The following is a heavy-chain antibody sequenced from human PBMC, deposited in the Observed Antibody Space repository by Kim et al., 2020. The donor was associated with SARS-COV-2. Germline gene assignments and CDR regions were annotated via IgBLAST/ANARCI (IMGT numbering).Heavy chain of an antibody. Sequence: GGSLRLSCAASGFTFSNYWMNWVRQAPGKGLEWVANIKQDGSQKSSMDSVKGRFTISRDNAKNSLYLQMNSLRAEDTAVYYCTTAIRGATGYWGQGTLVTVSS. D-gene: IGHD3-10*01. CDR1: GFTFSNYW. J-gene: IGHJ4*02. V-gene: IGHV3-7*03. CDR3: TTAIRGATGY. CDR2: IKQDGSQK.